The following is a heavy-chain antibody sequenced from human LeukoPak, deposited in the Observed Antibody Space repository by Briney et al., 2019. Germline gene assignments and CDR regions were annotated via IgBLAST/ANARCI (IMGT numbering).Heavy chain of an antibody. Sequence: GSLRLSCAASGFTFSSYGMHWVRQPPGKALEWIGNIFYSGSTYYSPSLKSRVTISLDTSRNQFSLKLNSVTAADMAVYYCAKSNGYGLIDIWGQGTMVTVSS. J-gene: IGHJ3*02. CDR1: GFTFSSYG. CDR2: IFYSGST. CDR3: AKSNGYGLIDI. D-gene: IGHD3-22*01. V-gene: IGHV4-59*12.